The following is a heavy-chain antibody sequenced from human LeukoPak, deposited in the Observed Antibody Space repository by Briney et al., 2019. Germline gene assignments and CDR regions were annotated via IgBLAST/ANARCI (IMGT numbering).Heavy chain of an antibody. V-gene: IGHV3-23*01. Sequence: PGGSLRLSCAASGFTFSSYAMSWVRQAPGKGLEWVSAISGSGGSTYYADSVKGRFTISRDNSKNTLYLQMNSLRAEDTAVYNCAKDPLLGLVIVVVPAATNWGQGTLVTVSS. J-gene: IGHJ4*02. CDR2: ISGSGGST. CDR1: GFTFSSYA. CDR3: AKDPLLGLVIVVVPAATN. D-gene: IGHD2-2*01.